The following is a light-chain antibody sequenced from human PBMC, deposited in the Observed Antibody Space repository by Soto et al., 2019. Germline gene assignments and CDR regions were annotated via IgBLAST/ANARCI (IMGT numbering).Light chain of an antibody. CDR3: QSYDSSLSGSYVV. J-gene: IGLJ2*01. Sequence: QSALTQPASVSGSLGQSITISCSGTSSDIGAYDSVSWYQQHPGRAPKLIIFEVNNWPSGVSSRFSGSKSGNTASLTISGLQAEDEADYYCQSYDSSLSGSYVVFGGGTQLTVL. V-gene: IGLV2-14*01. CDR2: EVN. CDR1: SSDIGAYDS.